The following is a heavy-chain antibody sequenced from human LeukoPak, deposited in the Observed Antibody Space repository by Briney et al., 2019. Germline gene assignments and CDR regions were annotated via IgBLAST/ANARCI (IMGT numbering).Heavy chain of an antibody. CDR1: GYTFTSYG. CDR2: ISAYNGNT. J-gene: IGHJ4*02. D-gene: IGHD3-22*01. Sequence: ASVKVSCKASGYTFTSYGISWVRQAPGQGLEWMGWISAYNGNTNYVQKLQSRVTMTADTSSRTAYMELRSLRSDDTAVYYCAREYYDSNRRDYFDYWGQGTLVTVSS. CDR3: AREYYDSNRRDYFDY. V-gene: IGHV1-18*01.